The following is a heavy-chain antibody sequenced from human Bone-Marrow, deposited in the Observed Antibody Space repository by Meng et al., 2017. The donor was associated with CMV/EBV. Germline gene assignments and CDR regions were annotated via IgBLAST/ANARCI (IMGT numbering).Heavy chain of an antibody. CDR3: AREEYGGSPG. V-gene: IGHV3-53*01. CDR1: GFTVSSNY. D-gene: IGHD3-16*01. CDR2: IYSGGSST. J-gene: IGHJ4*02. Sequence: GESLKISCAASGFTVSSNYMSWVRQAPGKGLEWVSVIYSGGSSTYYADSVKGRFTISRDNSKNTLYLQMNSLRAEDTAVYYCAREEYGGSPGWGQGTLVTVYS.